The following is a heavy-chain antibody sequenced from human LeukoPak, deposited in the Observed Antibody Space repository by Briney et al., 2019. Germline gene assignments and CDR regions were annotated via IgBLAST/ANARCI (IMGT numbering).Heavy chain of an antibody. V-gene: IGHV3-23*01. CDR1: GFTFSNYA. Sequence: PGGSLRLSCAASGFTFSNYAMSWVRQAPGKGLEWVSGISGSGGSIYYADSVKGRFTISRDKSKNTLYLQMNSLRVEDTAIYYCAKVRYDSSGYQSPYFDYWGQGTLVTVSS. J-gene: IGHJ4*02. D-gene: IGHD3-22*01. CDR3: AKVRYDSSGYQSPYFDY. CDR2: ISGSGGSI.